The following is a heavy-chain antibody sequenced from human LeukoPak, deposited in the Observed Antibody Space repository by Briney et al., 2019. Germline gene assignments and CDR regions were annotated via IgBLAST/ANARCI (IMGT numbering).Heavy chain of an antibody. J-gene: IGHJ4*02. CDR1: GGSISSSSYY. V-gene: IGHV4-39*01. Sequence: SETLSLTCTVSGGSISSSSYYWGWIRQPPGKGLEWIGSIYYSGSTYYNPSLKSRVTISVDTSKNQFSLKLSSVTAADTAVYYCARQYYYDSSGYYLDYWGQGTLVTVSS. D-gene: IGHD3-22*01. CDR3: ARQYYYDSSGYYLDY. CDR2: IYYSGST.